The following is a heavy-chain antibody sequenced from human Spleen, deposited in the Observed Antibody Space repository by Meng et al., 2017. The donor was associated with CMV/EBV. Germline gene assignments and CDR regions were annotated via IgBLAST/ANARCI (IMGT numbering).Heavy chain of an antibody. CDR1: GFTVSSNY. V-gene: IGHV3-53*01. Sequence: GGSLRLSCAASGFTVSSNYMSWVRQAPGKGLEWVSVIYSGGSTYYADSVKGRFTISRDNAKNSLYLQMNSLRAEDTAVYYCARDQYNDIWTGFYYYGMDVWGHGTTVTVSS. CDR2: IYSGGST. CDR3: ARDQYNDIWTGFYYYGMDV. J-gene: IGHJ6*02. D-gene: IGHD3-9*01.